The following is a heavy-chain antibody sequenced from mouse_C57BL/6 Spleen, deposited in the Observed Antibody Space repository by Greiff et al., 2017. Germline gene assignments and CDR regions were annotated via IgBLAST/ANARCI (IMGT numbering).Heavy chain of an antibody. D-gene: IGHD1-1*01. CDR3: ARGGTTVVATYYFDY. V-gene: IGHV1-82*01. J-gene: IGHJ2*01. Sequence: QVQLQQSGPELVKPGASVKISCKASGYAFSSSWMNWVKQRPGKGLEWIGRIYPGDGDTNYNGKFKGKATLTADKSSSPAYMQLSSLTSEDSAVYFCARGGTTVVATYYFDYWGQGTTLTVSS. CDR1: GYAFSSSW. CDR2: IYPGDGDT.